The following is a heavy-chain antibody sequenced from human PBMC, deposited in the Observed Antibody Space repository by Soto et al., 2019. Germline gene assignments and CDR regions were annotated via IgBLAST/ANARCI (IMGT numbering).Heavy chain of an antibody. J-gene: IGHJ4*01. V-gene: IGHV1-2*04. CDR1: GYTFTGYY. CDR2: INPNSGGT. Sequence: ASQKISCKASGYTFTGYYMHLVRQAPGQGLEWMGWINPNSGGTNYAQKFQGWVTMTRDTSISTAYMELSRLRSDDTAVYYCAREPTNYVWGSYRYSRGPFDYWGHGTLVTVSS. CDR3: AREPTNYVWGSYRYSRGPFDY. D-gene: IGHD3-16*02.